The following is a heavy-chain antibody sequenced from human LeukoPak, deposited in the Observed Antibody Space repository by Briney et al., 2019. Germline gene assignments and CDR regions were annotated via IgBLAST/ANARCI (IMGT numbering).Heavy chain of an antibody. CDR3: ARTSLSSSSWFPLDY. J-gene: IGHJ4*02. D-gene: IGHD6-13*01. CDR1: GYTFTSYY. Sequence: GASVKVSCKASGYTFTSYYMHWVRQAPGQGLEWMGIINPSGGSTSYAQKFQGRVTMTRDTSTSTVYMELSSLRSEDTAVHYCARTSLSSSSWFPLDYWGQGTLVTVSS. CDR2: INPSGGST. V-gene: IGHV1-46*01.